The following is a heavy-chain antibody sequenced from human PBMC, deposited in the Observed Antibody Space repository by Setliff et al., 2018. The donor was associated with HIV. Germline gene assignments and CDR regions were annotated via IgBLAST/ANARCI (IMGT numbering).Heavy chain of an antibody. J-gene: IGHJ4*02. Sequence: GGSLRLSCAASGFTFDDYAMHWVRQAPGKGLEWVSLISWDGGSTYYADSVKGRFTISRDNSKNSLYLQMNSLRAEDTSLYYCAKDMDPYYCSGSQLSPDYWGQGTLVTVSS. CDR3: AKDMDPYYCSGSQLSPDY. V-gene: IGHV3-43D*04. CDR2: ISWDGGST. D-gene: IGHD3-10*01. CDR1: GFTFDDYA.